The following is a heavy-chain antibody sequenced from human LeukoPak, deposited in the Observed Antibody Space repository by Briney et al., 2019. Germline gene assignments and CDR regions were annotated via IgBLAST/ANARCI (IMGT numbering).Heavy chain of an antibody. D-gene: IGHD3-22*01. CDR1: GFTFSSYN. Sequence: GGSLRLSCAASGFTFSSYNMNWVRQAPGKGLEWVSSIGSGSGYRYYADSVKGRFTISRDNARNSLYLQMNSLRADDTAIYYCARDDYYDRGFDYWGQGTLVTVSS. J-gene: IGHJ4*02. CDR2: IGSGSGYR. V-gene: IGHV3-21*01. CDR3: ARDDYYDRGFDY.